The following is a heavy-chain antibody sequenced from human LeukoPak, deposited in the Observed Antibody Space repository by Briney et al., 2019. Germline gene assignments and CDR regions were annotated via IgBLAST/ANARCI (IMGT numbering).Heavy chain of an antibody. V-gene: IGHV1-18*01. J-gene: IGHJ5*02. CDR2: ICAYNGNT. D-gene: IGHD6-19*01. CDR1: DYTFTSYG. CDR3: ARDPVQKYSSGPGWFDP. Sequence: ASVKVSCKASDYTFTSYGISWVRQAPGQGLEWMGRICAYNGNTNYAQKLQGRVTMTTDTSTSTAYMELRSLRSDDTAVYYCARDPVQKYSSGPGWFDPWGQGTLVAVSS.